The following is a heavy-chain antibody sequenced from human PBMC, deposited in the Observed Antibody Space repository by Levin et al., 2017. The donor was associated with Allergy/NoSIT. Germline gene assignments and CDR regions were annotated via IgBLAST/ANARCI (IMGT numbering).Heavy chain of an antibody. J-gene: IGHJ1*01. D-gene: IGHD6-19*01. V-gene: IGHV3-7*01. CDR2: IKEDGSWK. Sequence: GESLKISCAASGFTLSSYWMSWVRQAPGKGLEWVANIKEDGSWKFYVDSVKGRFTVSRDNAKNSLYLQMNSLRAEDTAVYYCARMVHRIGWSEYFQQWGQGSLVTVSS. CDR3: ARMVHRIGWSEYFQQ. CDR1: GFTLSSYW.